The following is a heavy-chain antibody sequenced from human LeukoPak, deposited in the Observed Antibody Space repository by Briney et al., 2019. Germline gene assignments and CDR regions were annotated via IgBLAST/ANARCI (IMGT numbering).Heavy chain of an antibody. D-gene: IGHD2-15*01. V-gene: IGHV3-23*01. Sequence: GGSLRLSCAASGFTFNSYAMSWVRQAPGKGLEWVSAISGSGGSTYYADSVKGRFTISRDNSKNTLYLQMNSLRAEDTAVYYCAKGRDCSGGSCLGFDYWGQGTLVTVSS. J-gene: IGHJ4*02. CDR3: AKGRDCSGGSCLGFDY. CDR2: ISGSGGST. CDR1: GFTFNSYA.